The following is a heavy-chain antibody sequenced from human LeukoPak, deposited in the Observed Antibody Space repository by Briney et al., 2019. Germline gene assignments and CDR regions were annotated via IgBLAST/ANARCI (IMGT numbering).Heavy chain of an antibody. CDR1: GFTFNNVP. J-gene: IGHJ4*02. D-gene: IGHD5-24*01. Sequence: GGSLRLSCVASGFTFNNVPMTCVRRAPGKGLEWVSAISDNGVYIFYGDSVKGRFTTSRDNSRTTLYLQMNHLRAEDTALYYCAKYRATSMAVYDHWGQGIQVTVSS. CDR2: ISDNGVYI. V-gene: IGHV3-23*01. CDR3: AKYRATSMAVYDH.